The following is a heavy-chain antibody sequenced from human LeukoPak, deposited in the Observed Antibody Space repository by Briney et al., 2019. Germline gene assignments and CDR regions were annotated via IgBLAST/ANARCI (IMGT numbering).Heavy chain of an antibody. CDR1: GFTLSSYA. CDR2: ISGSGGST. V-gene: IGHV3-23*01. Sequence: GGSLRLSCAASGFTLSSYARSWVRQAPGKGLEWVSAISGSGGSTYYADSVKGRFTISRDNSKNTLYLQMNSLRAEDTAVYYCAKDPSLVVLSYFDYWGQGTLVTVSS. J-gene: IGHJ4*02. CDR3: AKDPSLVVLSYFDY. D-gene: IGHD2-15*01.